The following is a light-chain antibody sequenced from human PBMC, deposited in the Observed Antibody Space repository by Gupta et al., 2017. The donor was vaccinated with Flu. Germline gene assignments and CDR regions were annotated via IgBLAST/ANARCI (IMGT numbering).Light chain of an antibody. CDR2: EVA. CDR3: SSYTSSNAVV. Sequence: ITISCTGSYSDIGAYNYVSWYQQHPGKAPKLMIYEVANRPSGVSHRFSGSKSGNTASLTISGLQPEDDADYYCSSYTSSNAVVFGGGTKLTVL. J-gene: IGLJ2*01. CDR1: YSDIGAYNY. V-gene: IGLV2-14*01.